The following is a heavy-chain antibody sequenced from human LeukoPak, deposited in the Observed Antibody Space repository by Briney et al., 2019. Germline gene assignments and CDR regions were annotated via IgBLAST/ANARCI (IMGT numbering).Heavy chain of an antibody. CDR2: LYHGDSV. CDR3: ARQHDSYYYYYIDV. CDR1: VFSISSGYY. V-gene: IGHV4-38-2*01. J-gene: IGHJ6*03. Sequence: SETLSLTCAASVFSISSGYYWGWIRQPPGKGLEWIGSLYHGDSVYYNTALESRVSMSVDTSKNQFSLKLSFVTAADTAVYYCARQHDSYYYYYIDVWGSGTTVTVSS.